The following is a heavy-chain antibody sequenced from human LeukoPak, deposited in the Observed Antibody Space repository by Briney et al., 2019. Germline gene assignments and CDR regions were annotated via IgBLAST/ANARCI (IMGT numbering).Heavy chain of an antibody. CDR1: GGSIDRSNYF. Sequence: SETLSLTCTVSGGSIDRSNYFWAWIRQPPGKGLEWIGSIFYSGSTYYNTSLKSRVTMSVDTSKNHFSLKLRSVTAADTAVYYCARDRLDGQGFYYGMDVWGQGTTVTVSS. D-gene: IGHD5-24*01. CDR3: ARDRLDGQGFYYGMDV. CDR2: IFYSGST. J-gene: IGHJ6*02. V-gene: IGHV4-39*07.